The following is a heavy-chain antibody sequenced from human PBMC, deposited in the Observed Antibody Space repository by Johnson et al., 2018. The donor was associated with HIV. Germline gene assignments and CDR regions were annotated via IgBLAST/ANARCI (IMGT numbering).Heavy chain of an antibody. CDR2: ISYDGSNK. D-gene: IGHD3-22*01. V-gene: IGHV3-30*18. CDR1: GFTFSSYG. CDR3: VKDDYFDSSGYYSDQGTQIRGAFDI. Sequence: QEKLVESGGGVVQPGRSLRLSCAASGFTFSSYGMHWVRQAPGKGLEWVAVISYDGSNKYYPDSVKGRFAISRDNSKNTLYLQMNSLSAEDTAVYYCVKDDYFDSSGYYSDQGTQIRGAFDIWGQGTMVTVSS. J-gene: IGHJ3*02.